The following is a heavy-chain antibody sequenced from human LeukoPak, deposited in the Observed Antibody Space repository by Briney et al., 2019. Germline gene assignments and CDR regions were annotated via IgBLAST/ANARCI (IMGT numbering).Heavy chain of an antibody. CDR1: GFALSDYA. CDR2: IKEYEGD. D-gene: IGHD1-26*01. J-gene: IGHJ4*02. CDR3: ARWRGAQSEFDY. V-gene: IGHV3-7*01. Sequence: GGSLRLSCAASGFALSDYALSWVRQAPGKGLEWVAHIKEYEGDFYLDSVRGRFTASRDNALNSVYPQMNSLRADDTAVYYCARWRGAQSEFDYWGQGALVTVSS.